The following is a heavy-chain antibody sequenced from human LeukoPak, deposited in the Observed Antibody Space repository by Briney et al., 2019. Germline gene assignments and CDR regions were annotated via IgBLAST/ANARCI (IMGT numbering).Heavy chain of an antibody. J-gene: IGHJ6*02. D-gene: IGHD3-22*01. CDR2: ISGSGGST. CDR3: AKGEYYYDSSGYYLAYYYYGMDV. V-gene: IGHV3-23*01. CDR1: GFTFSSYA. Sequence: GESLRLSCAASGFTFSSYAMSWVRQAPGKGLEWVSAISGSGGSTYYADSVKGRFTISRDNSKNTLYLQMNSLRAEDTAVYYCAKGEYYYDSSGYYLAYYYYGMDVWGQGTTVTVSS.